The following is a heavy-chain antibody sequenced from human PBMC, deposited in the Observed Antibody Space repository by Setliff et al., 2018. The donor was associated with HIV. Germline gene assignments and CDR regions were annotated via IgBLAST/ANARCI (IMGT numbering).Heavy chain of an antibody. CDR3: TRIRSREDAFDI. V-gene: IGHV3-49*04. CDR1: GFTLGDYA. CDR2: IRSKAYGGTT. J-gene: IGHJ3*02. Sequence: GESLKISCTASGFTLGDYATSWVRQAPGKGLEWVGFIRSKAYGGTTEYAASVNGRFIISRDDSKSIAFLQMNSLKTEDTAVYYCTRIRSREDAFDIWGQGTMVTVS.